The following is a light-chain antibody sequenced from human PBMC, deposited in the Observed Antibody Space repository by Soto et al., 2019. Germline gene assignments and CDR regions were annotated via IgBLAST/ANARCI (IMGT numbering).Light chain of an antibody. CDR3: LQGAHWPPT. J-gene: IGKJ1*01. Sequence: DVVMTQSPLSLPVTLGQSASISCKSSRSLVYSDGNTYLNWFHQRPGKSPRRLIHKVSNRDSGGRNRVSGGGSDIEFTLTISRVEAEDVGVYYCLQGAHWPPTFGQGTKVELK. V-gene: IGKV2-30*01. CDR2: KVS. CDR1: RSLVYSDGNTY.